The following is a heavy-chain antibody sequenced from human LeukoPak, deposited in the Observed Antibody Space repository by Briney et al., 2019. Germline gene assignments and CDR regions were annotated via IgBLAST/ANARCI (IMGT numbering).Heavy chain of an antibody. Sequence: TASETLSLTCTVSGASINSATDYWGWIRQSPGKGLEWIGSSSAGGTTYYKASLKSRVTISVDTSKNQFSLKLTSVTAADTAVYFCARENRCGSFNTYPECLAAFDSWGQGSLVTVSS. J-gene: IGHJ4*02. CDR2: SSAGGTT. CDR3: ARENRCGSFNTYPECLAAFDS. CDR1: GASINSATDY. D-gene: IGHD6-13*01. V-gene: IGHV4-39*07.